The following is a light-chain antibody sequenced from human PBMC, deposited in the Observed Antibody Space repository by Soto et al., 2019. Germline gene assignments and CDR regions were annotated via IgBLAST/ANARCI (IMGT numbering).Light chain of an antibody. J-gene: IGKJ1*01. CDR3: QQSYSSVRT. CDR2: TAS. V-gene: IGKV1-39*01. CDR1: HNIDIY. Sequence: DIQMTQSPSSLSASVGDRVTITCRASHNIDIYLNWYQQKPGKAPNLLIHTASTVHSWVPSRFSGSGSGTDFTLTIASLQPEDFGTYYCQQSYSSVRTFGQGTKVE.